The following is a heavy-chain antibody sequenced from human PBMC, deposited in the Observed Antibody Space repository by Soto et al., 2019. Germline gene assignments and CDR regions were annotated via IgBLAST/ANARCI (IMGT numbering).Heavy chain of an antibody. V-gene: IGHV4-39*01. D-gene: IGHD2-2*03. CDR2: IYYSGST. CDR3: ARLNGYCVSTGCHGYYGMDV. CDR1: GGSISSCCYY. J-gene: IGHJ6*02. Sequence: PSETLSLTCPVSGGSISSCCYYWVRIPPPPGKGLEWIGYIYYSGSTNYHPSLLSRVTISADTSMNEFSLRLSSVTAADTAVYYCARLNGYCVSTGCHGYYGMDVWGQGTTVTVSS.